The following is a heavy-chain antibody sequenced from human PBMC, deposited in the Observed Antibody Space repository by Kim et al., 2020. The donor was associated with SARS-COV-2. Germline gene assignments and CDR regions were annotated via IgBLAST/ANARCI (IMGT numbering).Heavy chain of an antibody. CDR3: AKTAGGWYRNWYFDL. CDR2: ISSGGGSI. V-gene: IGHV3-23*01. D-gene: IGHD2-15*01. Sequence: GGSLRLSCVASGFTFSSYAMSWVRQAPGKGLEWVSAISSGGGSIYYADSVKGRFTISRDNTKNTLYLQMNSLRAEDTAVHYCAKTAGGWYRNWYFDLWGRGTLVTVSS. J-gene: IGHJ2*01. CDR1: GFTFSSYA.